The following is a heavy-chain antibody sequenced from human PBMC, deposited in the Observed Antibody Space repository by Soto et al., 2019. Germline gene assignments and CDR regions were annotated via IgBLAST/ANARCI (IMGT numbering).Heavy chain of an antibody. Sequence: QVQLVGSGGGVVQPGRSLRLSCAASGFTFSSYAMHWVRQAPGKGLEWVAVIAYDGRNKYYADSVKGRFTISRDNSKNTLYLQMNSLRIEDTAVYYRARELERVFDYWGQGTLVTVSS. J-gene: IGHJ4*02. CDR1: GFTFSSYA. V-gene: IGHV3-30*04. D-gene: IGHD1-1*01. CDR3: ARELERVFDY. CDR2: IAYDGRNK.